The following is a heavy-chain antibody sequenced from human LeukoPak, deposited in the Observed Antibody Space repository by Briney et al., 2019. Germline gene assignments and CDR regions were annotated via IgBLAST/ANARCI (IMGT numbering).Heavy chain of an antibody. CDR3: ARVIDSSGYQGHYYMDV. V-gene: IGHV4-59*01. J-gene: IGHJ6*03. CDR2: IYYSGST. CDR1: GGSISSYY. D-gene: IGHD3-22*01. Sequence: SETLSLTCTVSGGSISSYYWSWIRQPPGKGLEWIGYIYYSGSTNYNPSLKSRVTISVDTSKNQFSLKLSSVTAADTAVYYCARVIDSSGYQGHYYMDVWGKGTTVTVSS.